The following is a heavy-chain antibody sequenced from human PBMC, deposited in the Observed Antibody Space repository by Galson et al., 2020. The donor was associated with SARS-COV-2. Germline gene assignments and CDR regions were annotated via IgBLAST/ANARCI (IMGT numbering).Heavy chain of an antibody. V-gene: IGHV1-8*01. CDR1: GYTFTSYD. D-gene: IGHD3-3*01. Sequence: ASVKVSCKASGYTFTSYDINWVRQATGQGLEWMGWMNPNSGNTGYAQKFQGRVTMTRNTSISTAYMELSSLRSEDTAVYYCARPQRRITMFEWVTVYYYGLGGWGQGTTV. J-gene: IGHJ6*02. CDR3: ARPQRRITMFEWVTVYYYGLGG. CDR2: MNPNSGNT.